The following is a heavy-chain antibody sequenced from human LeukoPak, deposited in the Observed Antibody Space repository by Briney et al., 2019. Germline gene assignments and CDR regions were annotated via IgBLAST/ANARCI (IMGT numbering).Heavy chain of an antibody. D-gene: IGHD2-8*01. CDR2: INPNSGGT. J-gene: IGHJ5*02. CDR1: GYTFTGYY. CDR3: ARGGIVLMVYAIATWFDP. V-gene: IGHV1-2*02. Sequence: ASVKVSRKASGYTFTGYYMHWVRQAPGQGLEWMGWINPNSGGTNYAQKFQGRVTMTRDTSISTAYMELSRLRSDDMAVYYCARGGIVLMVYAIATWFDPWGQGTLVTVSS.